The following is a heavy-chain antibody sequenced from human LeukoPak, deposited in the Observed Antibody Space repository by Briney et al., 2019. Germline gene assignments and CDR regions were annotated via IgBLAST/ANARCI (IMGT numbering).Heavy chain of an antibody. D-gene: IGHD5-18*01. J-gene: IGHJ4*02. CDR3: AKAYVDTAVTAAYYFDY. CDR1: GFTFSSYA. Sequence: GGSLRLSCAASGFTFSSYAMSWVRQAPGKGLEWVSSISGSGGSTYYADSVKGRFTISRDNSKNTLYLQMNSLRAEDTAVYYCAKAYVDTAVTAAYYFDYWGQGTLVTVSS. CDR2: ISGSGGST. V-gene: IGHV3-23*01.